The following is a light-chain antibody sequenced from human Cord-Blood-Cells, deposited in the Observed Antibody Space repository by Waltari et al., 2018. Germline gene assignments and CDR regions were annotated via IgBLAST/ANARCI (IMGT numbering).Light chain of an antibody. Sequence: ETVLTPSQGTRSLSQGERATLSCRASQSVSSSYLAWYQQQPGQAPSLLISGASSRATGIPDRFSGSGSGTDFTLTISRLEPEDFAVYYCQPYGSSPWTFGQGTKVEIK. CDR1: QSVSSSY. J-gene: IGKJ1*01. CDR3: QPYGSSPWT. CDR2: GAS. V-gene: IGKV3-20*01.